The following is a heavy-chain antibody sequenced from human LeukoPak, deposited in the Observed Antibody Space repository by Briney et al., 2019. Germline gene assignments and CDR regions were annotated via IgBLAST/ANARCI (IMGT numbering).Heavy chain of an antibody. J-gene: IGHJ4*02. V-gene: IGHV3-74*01. CDR1: GFTFSTYW. CDR2: IEGDGSST. Sequence: TGGSLRLSRAAPGFTFSTYWMHWVRQAPGEGLVWVSRIEGDGSSTDYANSVKGRFTISRDNAKNTLYLQLNSLRAEDTAVYYCARDPSAVSGYFDYWGQGTLVTVSS. CDR3: ARDPSAVSGYFDY. D-gene: IGHD5/OR15-5a*01.